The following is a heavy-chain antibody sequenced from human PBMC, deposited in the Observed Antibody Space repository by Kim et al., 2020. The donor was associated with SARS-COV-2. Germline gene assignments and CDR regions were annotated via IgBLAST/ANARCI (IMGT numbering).Heavy chain of an antibody. J-gene: IGHJ6*02. CDR1: GFTFSSYA. Sequence: GGSLRLSCAASGFTFSSYAMHWVRQAPGKGLEWVAVISYDGSNKYYADSVKGRFTISRDNSKNTLYLQMNSLRAEDTAVYYCARAPQSQYSSSWRGPRYYYYGMHVWGQGTTVTVSS. CDR2: ISYDGSNK. CDR3: ARAPQSQYSSSWRGPRYYYYGMHV. D-gene: IGHD6-13*01. V-gene: IGHV3-30*04.